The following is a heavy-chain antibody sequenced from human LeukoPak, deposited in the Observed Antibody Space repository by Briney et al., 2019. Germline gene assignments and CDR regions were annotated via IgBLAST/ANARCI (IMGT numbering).Heavy chain of an antibody. CDR2: IIPILGIA. Sequence: EAPVKVSCKASGGTFSSYAISWVRQAPGQGLEWMGRIIPILGIANYAQKFQGRVTITADKSTSTAYMELSSLRSEDTAVYYCAISPGTAAIRGYYYYYMDVWGKGTTVTVSS. J-gene: IGHJ6*03. D-gene: IGHD2-2*02. V-gene: IGHV1-69*04. CDR1: GGTFSSYA. CDR3: AISPGTAAIRGYYYYYMDV.